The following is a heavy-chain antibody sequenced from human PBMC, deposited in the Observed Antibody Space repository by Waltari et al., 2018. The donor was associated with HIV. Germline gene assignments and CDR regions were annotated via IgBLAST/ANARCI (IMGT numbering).Heavy chain of an antibody. Sequence: EVQLVESGGGLVQHGRSLRLSCAASGFTFDGYAMHWVRQAPGKGLEWVSGISWNSGSIGYADSVKGRFTISRDNAKNSLYLQMNSLRAEDTALYYCAKDMSSDDAFDIWGQGTMVTVSS. CDR2: ISWNSGSI. CDR3: AKDMSSDDAFDI. CDR1: GFTFDGYA. V-gene: IGHV3-9*01. J-gene: IGHJ3*02.